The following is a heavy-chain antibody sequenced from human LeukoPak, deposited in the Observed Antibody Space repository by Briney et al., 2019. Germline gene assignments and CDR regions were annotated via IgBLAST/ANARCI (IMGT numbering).Heavy chain of an antibody. Sequence: GGSLRLSCAASGFTFSSYAMSWVRQAPGKGLEWVSAISGSGGFTYYADSVKGRFTISRDNSKNTLFLQMNSLRAEDTAVYYCAKQTMGAASAFDIWGQGTVVAVSP. CDR3: AKQTMGAASAFDI. J-gene: IGHJ3*02. D-gene: IGHD2-15*01. CDR1: GFTFSSYA. CDR2: ISGSGGFT. V-gene: IGHV3-23*01.